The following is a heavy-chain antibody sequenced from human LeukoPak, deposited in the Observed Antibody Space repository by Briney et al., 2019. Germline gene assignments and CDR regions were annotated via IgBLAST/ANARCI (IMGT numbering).Heavy chain of an antibody. CDR1: GYSISSGYY. D-gene: IGHD6-6*01. CDR3: ARGVAARRRSTAVYYYYYYYMDV. CDR2: IYHSGRT. V-gene: IGHV4-38-2*02. Sequence: NPSETLSLTCTVSGYSISSGYYWGWIRQPPGKGLEWIGSIYHSGRTYYNPSLKSRVTISVDTSKNQFSLKLSSVTAADTAVYYCARGVAARRRSTAVYYYYYYYMDVWGKGTTVTVSS. J-gene: IGHJ6*03.